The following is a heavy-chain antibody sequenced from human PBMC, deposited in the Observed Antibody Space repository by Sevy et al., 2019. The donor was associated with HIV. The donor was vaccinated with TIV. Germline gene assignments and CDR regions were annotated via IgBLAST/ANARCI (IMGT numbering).Heavy chain of an antibody. D-gene: IGHD2-8*02. CDR1: GGSINSDDSY. CDR2: IYYTGST. J-gene: IGHJ2*01. CDR3: ARGDTVLPTGGFDL. Sequence: SETLSLTCIVSGGSINSDDSYWTWIRQHPGKGLEWIGYIYYTGSTYYNPSLESRVTISIDTSKNHFSLKLSSVTAADTAMYYCARGDTVLPTGGFDLWGRGTLVTVSS. V-gene: IGHV4-31*03.